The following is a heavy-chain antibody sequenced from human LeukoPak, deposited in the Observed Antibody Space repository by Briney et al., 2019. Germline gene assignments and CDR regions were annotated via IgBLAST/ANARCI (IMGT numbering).Heavy chain of an antibody. CDR2: ISAYNGNT. D-gene: IGHD1-26*01. J-gene: IGHJ4*02. CDR3: ARDGGYSGSYSPTSTFDY. V-gene: IGHV1-18*01. CDR1: GYTFTSYG. Sequence: ASVKVSCKASGYTFTSYGISWVRQAPGQGLEWMGWISAYNGNTNYAQKFQGRVTMTRDTSISTAYMELSRLRSDDTAVYYCARDGGYSGSYSPTSTFDYWGQGTLVTVSS.